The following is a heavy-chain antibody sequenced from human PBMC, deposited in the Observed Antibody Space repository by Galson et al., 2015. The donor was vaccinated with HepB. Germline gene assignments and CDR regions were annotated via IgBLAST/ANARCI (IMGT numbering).Heavy chain of an antibody. J-gene: IGHJ5*01. V-gene: IGHV3-30*18. D-gene: IGHD3-10*02. CDR1: GFTFGHFG. Sequence: SLRLSCAASGFTFGHFGMHWVRQSPGKGLKCVAALSDDGSNRQNADSVKGRFAISRDDSKNMLYLHMNSLTVEDTAVYFCVKGAYRNILMSGGWFDSWGQGTLVTVSS. CDR3: VKGAYRNILMSGGWFDS. CDR2: LSDDGSNR.